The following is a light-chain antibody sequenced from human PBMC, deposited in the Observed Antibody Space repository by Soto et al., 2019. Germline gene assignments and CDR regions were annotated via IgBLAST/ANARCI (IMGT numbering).Light chain of an antibody. CDR2: GAS. V-gene: IGKV3-20*01. CDR1: QRVSNTQ. J-gene: IGKJ4*01. CDR3: QQYGRSPLT. Sequence: EIVLTQSPATLSLSPGKRATLSCRASQRVSNTQLAWYQQKHGQVPRLLIYGASSRATGIPDRFSGSGSGTDFTLTISRLEPEDFAVYYCQQYGRSPLTFGGGTKVDIK.